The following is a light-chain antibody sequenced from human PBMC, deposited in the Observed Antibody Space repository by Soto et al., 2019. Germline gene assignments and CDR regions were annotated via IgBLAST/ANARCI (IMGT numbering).Light chain of an antibody. CDR2: EVS. CDR3: SSYTSSSTRV. V-gene: IGLV2-14*01. J-gene: IGLJ3*02. Sequence: QSVLTQPASVSGSPGQSITISCTGTSSDVGGYNYVSWYQQHPGKAPKLMIYEVSNRPSGVSNRFSVSKSGNTASLTISGLQAEDEADYYCSSYTSSSTRVFGGGTQLTVL. CDR1: SSDVGGYNY.